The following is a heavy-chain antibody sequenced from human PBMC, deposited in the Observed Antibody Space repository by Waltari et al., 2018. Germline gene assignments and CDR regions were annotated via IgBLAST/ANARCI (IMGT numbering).Heavy chain of an antibody. CDR1: GDSMSERYW. V-gene: IGHV4-4*02. D-gene: IGHD2-15*01. Sequence: QLQLQQSGPGLVKPSESLSLTCAVSGDSMSERYWGSWVRQSPEKGREWIGQIHRSGRTYYNPSLESRVSVSMDTSNNKFFLKLSSAIAADTAVYYCARDRGRGLYFDSWGQGALVTVSP. CDR3: ARDRGRGLYFDS. J-gene: IGHJ4*02. CDR2: IHRSGRT.